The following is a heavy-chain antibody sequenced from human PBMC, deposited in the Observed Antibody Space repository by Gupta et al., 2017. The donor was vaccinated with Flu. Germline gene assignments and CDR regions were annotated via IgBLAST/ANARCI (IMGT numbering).Heavy chain of an antibody. V-gene: IGHV1-69*02. J-gene: IGHJ6*02. CDR1: GGSYSI. CDR3: ARVNSAAAGELVNFGMDV. Sequence: QVQLVQSGAEVKKPGSSVKVSCRASGGSYSIDWVRQAPGQGLEWMGRIFPNVNIANYAQKFQGRVTLTADESTSTAYMELSSLKSDDTAVYYCARVNSAAAGELVNFGMDVWGQGTTVIVSS. D-gene: IGHD6-13*01. CDR2: IFPNVNIA.